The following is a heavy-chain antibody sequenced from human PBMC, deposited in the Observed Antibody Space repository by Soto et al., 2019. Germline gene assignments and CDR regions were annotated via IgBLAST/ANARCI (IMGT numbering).Heavy chain of an antibody. D-gene: IGHD3-3*01. CDR2: INPGSGAA. J-gene: IGHJ3*02. Sequence: QVQLVQSGAEVKKPGASVKISCTASGYTVTTHYMHWVRQAPGRGLEWMGAINPGSGAAKYTQTFQARVTMTRDTSTNTVYMEMSALRSEDTAVFYCARGGKVGVAGSAAFDMWGQGTMVTVSS. CDR1: GYTVTTHY. V-gene: IGHV1-46*01. CDR3: ARGGKVGVAGSAAFDM.